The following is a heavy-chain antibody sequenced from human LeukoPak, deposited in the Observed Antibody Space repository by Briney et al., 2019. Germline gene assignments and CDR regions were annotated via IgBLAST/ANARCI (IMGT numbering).Heavy chain of an antibody. J-gene: IGHJ3*02. CDR1: GFTFSSYE. Sequence: GGSLRLSCAASGFTFSSYEMNWVRQAPGKGLEWVSYISSSGSTIYYADSVKGRFTISRDNAKNSLCLQMNSLRAEDTAVHYCARVLCGGDCWGGRGAFDIWGQGTMVTVSS. V-gene: IGHV3-48*03. CDR2: ISSSGSTI. CDR3: ARVLCGGDCWGGRGAFDI. D-gene: IGHD2-21*02.